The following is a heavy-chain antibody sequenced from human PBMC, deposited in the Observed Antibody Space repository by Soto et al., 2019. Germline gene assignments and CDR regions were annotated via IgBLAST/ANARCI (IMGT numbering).Heavy chain of an antibody. CDR3: AKSRYSDSSGDFYDY. CDR1: AYTFNNYA. J-gene: IGHJ4*02. D-gene: IGHD3-22*01. Sequence: EVQLLESGGGLVQPGGSLSLSCAASAYTFNNYAMSWVRQAPGKGLEWVSGIGGSGRTTYYADSVKGRFTISRDNSNNTLFLQMNSLRAEDTAVYYCAKSRYSDSSGDFYDYWGQGTLVTVSS. V-gene: IGHV3-23*01. CDR2: IGGSGRTT.